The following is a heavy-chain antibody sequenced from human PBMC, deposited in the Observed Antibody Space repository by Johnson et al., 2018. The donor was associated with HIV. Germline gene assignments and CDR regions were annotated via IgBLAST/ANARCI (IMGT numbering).Heavy chain of an antibody. CDR3: ARGLRSGLIIGGAFDI. Sequence: VQLVESGGGVVQPGRSLRLSCAASGFTFSSYAMSWVRQAPGKGLEWVSGINWNGGSTYYADSVKGRFTISRDNSKNTLYLQMTSLRAEDTAVYYCARGLRSGLIIGGAFDIWGQGTMVTVSS. D-gene: IGHD3-10*01. CDR1: GFTFSSYA. CDR2: INWNGGST. J-gene: IGHJ3*02. V-gene: IGHV3-23*04.